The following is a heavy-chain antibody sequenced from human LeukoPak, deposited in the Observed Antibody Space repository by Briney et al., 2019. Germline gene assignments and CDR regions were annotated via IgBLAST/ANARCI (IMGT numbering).Heavy chain of an antibody. Sequence: SVKLSCKASGFTLTSSAMQGGRQARGQRREWVGWSGGGRGNTTDAQKGQERITSTRDMSTRRAYMEPRSLRSEAAAEYYCAGRGGSYTDYWGQGTLVTVSS. D-gene: IGHD1-26*01. V-gene: IGHV1-58*02. J-gene: IGHJ4*02. CDR2: SGGGRGNT. CDR3: AGRGGSYTDY. CDR1: GFTLTSSA.